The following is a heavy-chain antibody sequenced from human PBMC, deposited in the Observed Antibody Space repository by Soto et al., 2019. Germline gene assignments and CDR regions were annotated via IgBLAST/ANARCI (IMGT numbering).Heavy chain of an antibody. V-gene: IGHV3-23*01. CDR3: AKDSRSIAVAGKTKPVDV. D-gene: IGHD6-19*01. CDR2: ISGSGGST. CDR1: GFTFSSYA. J-gene: IGHJ6*02. Sequence: PGGSLRLSCAASGFTFSSYAMSWVLQAPGKGLEWVSAISGSGGSTYYADSVKGRFTISRDNSKNTLYLQMNSLRAEDTAVYYCAKDSRSIAVAGKTKPVDVWGQGTTVTVSS.